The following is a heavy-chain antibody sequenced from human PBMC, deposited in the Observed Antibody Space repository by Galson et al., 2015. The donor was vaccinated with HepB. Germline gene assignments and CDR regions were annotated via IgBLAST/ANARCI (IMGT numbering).Heavy chain of an antibody. Sequence: SLRLSCAASGFTFSSYWMSWVRQAPGKGLEWVANIKQGGSEKYYVDSVKGRFTISRDNAKNSLYLQMNSLRAEDTAVYYCARAGGAVAGPYYFAYWGQGTLVTVSS. CDR1: GFTFSSYW. CDR2: IKQGGSEK. J-gene: IGHJ4*02. V-gene: IGHV3-7*03. D-gene: IGHD6-19*01. CDR3: ARAGGAVAGPYYFAY.